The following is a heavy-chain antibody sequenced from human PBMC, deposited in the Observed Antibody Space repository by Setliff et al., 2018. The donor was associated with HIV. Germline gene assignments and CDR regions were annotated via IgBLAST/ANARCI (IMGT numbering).Heavy chain of an antibody. CDR2: VSHTGST. J-gene: IGHJ3*02. V-gene: IGHV4-34*01. CDR3: AREGTYSGTYWVRRVASFDI. D-gene: IGHD1-26*01. Sequence: TLSLTCAVYGGSLSGYYWRWIRQPPGKGLEWIGDVSHTGSTNYNPSLKSRITISADAPKNQFSLKLSSVTAADTAVYYCAREGTYSGTYWVRRVASFDIWGQGTMVTVSS. CDR1: GGSLSGYY.